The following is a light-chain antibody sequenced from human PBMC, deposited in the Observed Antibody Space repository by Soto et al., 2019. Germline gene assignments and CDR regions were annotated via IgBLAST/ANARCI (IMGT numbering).Light chain of an antibody. CDR2: DAS. CDR3: QHRSNWPWT. Sequence: EVVLTQSPATLSWSPGERATLSCGASQRVRDYSAWYQQKTVQSPRLLIYDASNRATGIPARFTGSGSGTEFTLTIRSLHSEDFAVYYCQHRSNWPWTFGQGTKV. CDR1: QRVRDY. J-gene: IGKJ1*01. V-gene: IGKV3-11*01.